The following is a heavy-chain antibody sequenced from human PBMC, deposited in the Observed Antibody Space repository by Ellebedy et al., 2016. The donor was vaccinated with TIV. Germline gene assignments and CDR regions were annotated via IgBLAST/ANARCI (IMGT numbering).Heavy chain of an antibody. Sequence: MPSETLSLTCAVYGASFSGYYWSWIRQPPGKGLEWIGEINHSGSTNYNPSLKSRVTISVDTSKNQFPMKMRSVTAADTAVYYCARQKRSDRVTLMSFDTWGRGTLVTVSS. CDR2: INHSGST. V-gene: IGHV4-34*01. CDR3: ARQKRSDRVTLMSFDT. D-gene: IGHD3-16*01. J-gene: IGHJ4*02. CDR1: GASFSGYY.